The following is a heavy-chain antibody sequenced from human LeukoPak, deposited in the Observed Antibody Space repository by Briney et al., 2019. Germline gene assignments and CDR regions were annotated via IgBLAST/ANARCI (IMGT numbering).Heavy chain of an antibody. CDR1: GFTFSSYA. CDR2: IRRSDGST. V-gene: IGHV3-23*01. D-gene: IGHD4-23*01. J-gene: IGHJ4*02. Sequence: GGSLRLSCAASGFTFSSYAMSWVRQAPGKGLEWVSSIRRSDGSTYYEDSVKGRFAISRDNSKNTLYLQMNSLRAEDTAVYYCAKDVYGDYGGLDYWGQGTLVTVSS. CDR3: AKDVYGDYGGLDY.